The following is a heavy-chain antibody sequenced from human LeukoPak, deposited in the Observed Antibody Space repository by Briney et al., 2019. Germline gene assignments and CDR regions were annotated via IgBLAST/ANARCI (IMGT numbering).Heavy chain of an antibody. CDR1: GYTFTSYG. CDR3: AREGGGSPPMEH. D-gene: IGHD3-16*01. CDR2: MNPNSGNT. J-gene: IGHJ1*01. V-gene: IGHV1-8*02. Sequence: ASVKVSCKASGYTFTSYGISWVRQAPGQGLAGMGWMNPNSGNTGYAQKFQGRVTMTRNTSISTAYMELSSLRSEDTAVYYCAREGGGSPPMEHWGQGTLVTVSS.